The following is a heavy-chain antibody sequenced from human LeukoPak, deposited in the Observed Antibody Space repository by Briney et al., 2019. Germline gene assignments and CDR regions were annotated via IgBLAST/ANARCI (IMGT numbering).Heavy chain of an antibody. J-gene: IGHJ4*02. D-gene: IGHD1-1*01. CDR2: ISSSSSYI. CDR1: GFTFSSYS. Sequence: PGGSLRLSCAASGFTFSSYSMNWVRQAPGKGLEWVSSISSSSSYIYYADSVKGRFTISRDNAKNSLYLQMNSLRAEDTAVYYCARAANWNDGGFDYWGQGTLVTVSS. V-gene: IGHV3-21*01. CDR3: ARAANWNDGGFDY.